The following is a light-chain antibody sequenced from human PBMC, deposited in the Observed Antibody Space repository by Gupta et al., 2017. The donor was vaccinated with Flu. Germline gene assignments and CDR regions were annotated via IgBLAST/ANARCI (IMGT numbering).Light chain of an antibody. CDR1: QSVSSSY. CDR2: GAL. J-gene: IGKJ1*01. V-gene: IGKV3-20*01. CDR3: QQYGSSPGT. Sequence: ELVLTQSPGTLSLSPGERATLSCRASQSVSSSYLAWYQQKPGQAPRLLIYGALRRATGIPDRFSGTGSGTDFTLTISRLEPEDVAVYYCQQYGSSPGTFGQGTKVEIK.